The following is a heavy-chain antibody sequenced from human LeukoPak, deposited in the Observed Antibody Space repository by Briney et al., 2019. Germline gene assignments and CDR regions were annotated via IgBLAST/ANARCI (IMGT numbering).Heavy chain of an antibody. J-gene: IGHJ3*02. CDR3: AKGYRSGSYPDAFDI. CDR1: GFTFSSYS. Sequence: PGGSLRLSCAASGFTFSSYSMNWVRQAPGKGLEWVAVISYDGSNKYYADSVKGRFTISRDNSKNTLYLQMNSLRAEDTAVYYCAKGYRSGSYPDAFDIWGQGTMVTVSS. V-gene: IGHV3-30*18. D-gene: IGHD1-26*01. CDR2: ISYDGSNK.